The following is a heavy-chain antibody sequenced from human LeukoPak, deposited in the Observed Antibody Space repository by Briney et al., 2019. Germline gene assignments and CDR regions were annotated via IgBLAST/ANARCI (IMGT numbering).Heavy chain of an antibody. CDR2: IYYSGST. D-gene: IGHD4-23*01. Sequence: PSETLPLTCTVSGGSISGYDWSWIRQPPGKGLEWIGYIYYSGSTNYNPSLKSRVTISVDTSKNQFSLKLSSVTAADTAVYYCARGAYGGAVRFDYWGQGTLVTVSS. J-gene: IGHJ4*02. CDR1: GGSISGYD. V-gene: IGHV4-59*01. CDR3: ARGAYGGAVRFDY.